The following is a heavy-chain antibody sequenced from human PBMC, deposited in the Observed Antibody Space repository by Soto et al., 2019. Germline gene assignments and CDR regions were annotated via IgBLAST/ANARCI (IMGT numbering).Heavy chain of an antibody. CDR3: ARGPKDYYDNSANYFLDY. J-gene: IGHJ4*02. CDR1: GYTFNTYG. D-gene: IGHD3-22*01. CDR2: ISTYNGNT. Sequence: ASVKVSCKASGYTFNTYGVSWVRQAPGQGLDWLGWISTYNGNTRYAERLQGRVTMTTDTTTNTAYMELRNLRSDDTAVYYCARGPKDYYDNSANYFLDYWGQGTLVTVSS. V-gene: IGHV1-18*01.